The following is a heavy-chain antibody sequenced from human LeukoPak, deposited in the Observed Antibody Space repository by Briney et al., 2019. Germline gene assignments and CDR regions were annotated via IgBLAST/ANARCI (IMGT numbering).Heavy chain of an antibody. D-gene: IGHD3-10*01. V-gene: IGHV3-33*01. CDR2: IWYDGSNK. CDR3: ARDSTMLFDY. Sequence: PGGSLRLSCAASGFTFSSYGMHWVRQAPGKGLGWVAVIWYDGSNKYYADFVKGRFTISRDNSKNTLYLQMNSLRAEDTAVYYCARDSTMLFDYWGQGTLVTVSS. CDR1: GFTFSSYG. J-gene: IGHJ4*02.